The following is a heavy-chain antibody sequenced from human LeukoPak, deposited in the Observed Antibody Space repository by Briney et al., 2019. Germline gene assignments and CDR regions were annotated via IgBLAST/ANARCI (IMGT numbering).Heavy chain of an antibody. V-gene: IGHV4-34*01. D-gene: IGHD3-22*01. CDR2: INHSGST. CDR3: ARYYYDSSGYYYNAFDI. Sequence: SETLSLTCAVYGGSFSGHYWSWIRQPPGKGLEWIGEINHSGSTNYNPSLKSRVTISVDTSKNQFSLKLSSVTAADTAVYYCARYYYDSSGYYYNAFDIWGQGTMVTVSS. J-gene: IGHJ3*02. CDR1: GGSFSGHY.